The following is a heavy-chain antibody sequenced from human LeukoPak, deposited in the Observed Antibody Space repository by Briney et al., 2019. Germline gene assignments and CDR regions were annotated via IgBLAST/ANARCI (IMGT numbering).Heavy chain of an antibody. CDR1: GGSISSYY. CDR2: IYYSGST. CDR3: AREGFWSGYPNWFDP. V-gene: IGHV4-59*12. D-gene: IGHD3-3*01. Sequence: SETLSLTCTVSGGSISSYYWSWIRQPPGKGLEWIGYIYYSGSTNYNPSLKSRVTISVDTSKNQFSLKLSSVTAADTAVYYCAREGFWSGYPNWFDPWGQGTLVTVSS. J-gene: IGHJ5*02.